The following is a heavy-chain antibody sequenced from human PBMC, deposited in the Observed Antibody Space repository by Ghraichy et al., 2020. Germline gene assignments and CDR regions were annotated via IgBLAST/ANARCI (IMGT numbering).Heavy chain of an antibody. V-gene: IGHV4-34*01. CDR1: GGSFSGYY. Sequence: SETLSLTCAVYGGSFSGYYWSWIRQPPVKGLEWIGEINHSGSTNYNPSLKSRVTISVDTSKNHFSLKLTSVTAADTAVYYCARDPYDSGAYSNYYGMDVWGQGTTVTVSS. CDR3: ARDPYDSGAYSNYYGMDV. J-gene: IGHJ6*02. D-gene: IGHD3-22*01. CDR2: INHSGST.